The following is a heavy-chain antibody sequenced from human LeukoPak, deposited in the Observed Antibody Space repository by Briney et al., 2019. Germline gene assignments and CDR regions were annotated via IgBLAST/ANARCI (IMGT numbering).Heavy chain of an antibody. D-gene: IGHD6-13*01. Sequence: SETLSLTCTVSGGSISSYYWSWIQQPPGKGLEWIGYIYYSGSTNYNPSLKSRVTISVDTSKNQFSLKLSSVTAADTAVYYCARAITAAGTGYFDYWGQGTLVTVSS. CDR1: GGSISSYY. V-gene: IGHV4-59*01. CDR2: IYYSGST. J-gene: IGHJ4*02. CDR3: ARAITAAGTGYFDY.